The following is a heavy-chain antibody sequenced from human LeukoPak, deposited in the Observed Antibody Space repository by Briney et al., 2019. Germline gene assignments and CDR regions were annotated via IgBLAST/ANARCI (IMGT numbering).Heavy chain of an antibody. CDR1: GGSISSYY. CDR2: ISYSGST. J-gene: IGHJ5*02. Sequence: PSETVSLTCIVSGGSISSYYWSWIRQPPGKGLEWIGYISYSGSTNFNPSLKSRVTISVDTSKNQFSLKLSSVTAADTAVYYCAREGTAGTNLNWFDPWGQGTLVTVSS. D-gene: IGHD1-1*01. V-gene: IGHV4-59*01. CDR3: AREGTAGTNLNWFDP.